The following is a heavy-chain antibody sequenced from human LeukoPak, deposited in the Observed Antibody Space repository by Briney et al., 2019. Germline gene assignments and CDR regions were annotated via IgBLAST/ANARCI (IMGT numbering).Heavy chain of an antibody. D-gene: IGHD2-15*01. Sequence: PGGSLRLSCAASGFIFDDHGMSWVRQAPGKGLVWVSRINSDGSSTSYADSVKGRFTISRDNAKNTLYLQMNSLRAEDTAVYYCARGYDIVFDYWGQGTLVTVSS. CDR3: ARGYDIVFDY. V-gene: IGHV3-74*01. J-gene: IGHJ4*02. CDR2: INSDGSST. CDR1: GFIFDDHG.